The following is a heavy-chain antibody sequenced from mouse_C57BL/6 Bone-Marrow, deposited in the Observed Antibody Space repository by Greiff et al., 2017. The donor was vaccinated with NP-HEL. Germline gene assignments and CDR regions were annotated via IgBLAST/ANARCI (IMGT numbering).Heavy chain of an antibody. J-gene: IGHJ2*01. V-gene: IGHV1-82*01. CDR2: IYPGDGDT. CDR3: ARPLYGSTPDY. CDR1: GYAFSSSW. Sequence: VQLQESGPELVKPGASVKISCKASGYAFSSSWMNWVKQRPGKGLEWIGRIYPGDGDTNYNGKFKGKATLTADKSSSTAYMQLSSLTSEDSAVYFCARPLYGSTPDYWGQGTTLTVSS. D-gene: IGHD1-1*01.